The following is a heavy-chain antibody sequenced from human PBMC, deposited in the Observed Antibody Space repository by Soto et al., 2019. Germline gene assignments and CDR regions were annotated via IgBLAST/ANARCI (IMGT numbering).Heavy chain of an antibody. D-gene: IGHD1-1*01. CDR3: AKDLYAGNSGPSDY. CDR1: GFTFSTHG. V-gene: IGHV3-30*18. Sequence: GGSLRLSCATSGFTFSTHGMHWVRQAPGKGLEWVAIISYDAKNDYYVDSVKGRFTISRDNSKNTVYLHMNSLRPEDTAMYYCAKDLYAGNSGPSDYWGQGTLVTVSS. CDR2: ISYDAKND. J-gene: IGHJ4*02.